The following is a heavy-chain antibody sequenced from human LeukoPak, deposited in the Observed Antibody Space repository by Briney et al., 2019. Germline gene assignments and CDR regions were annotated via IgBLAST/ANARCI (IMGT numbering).Heavy chain of an antibody. D-gene: IGHD6-13*01. J-gene: IGHJ6*01. CDR1: GYTFTGYY. V-gene: IGHV1-2*02. Sequence: GASVKVSCKASGYTFTGYYMHWVRQAPGQGLEWMGWINPNSGGTNYAQKFQGRVTMTRDTSISTAYMELSRLRSDDTAVYYCPRPLTAAGTSYYYCGRAVGGRATTVTVSS. CDR2: INPNSGGT. CDR3: PRPLTAAGTSYYYCGRAV.